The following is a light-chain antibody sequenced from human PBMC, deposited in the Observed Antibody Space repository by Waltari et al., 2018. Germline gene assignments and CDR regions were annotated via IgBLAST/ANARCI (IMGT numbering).Light chain of an antibody. CDR2: AAS. V-gene: IGKV1-9*01. CDR3: QQLNSYPF. Sequence: DIQLMQSPSFLSASVGDRVTITCRPSQAISTYLAWYQQKPGKAPKLLIYAASTLQSGVPARFSGSGYGTEFTLTLTSLQPEDFATYYCQQLNSYPFFGGGTKVEIK. CDR1: QAISTY. J-gene: IGKJ4*01.